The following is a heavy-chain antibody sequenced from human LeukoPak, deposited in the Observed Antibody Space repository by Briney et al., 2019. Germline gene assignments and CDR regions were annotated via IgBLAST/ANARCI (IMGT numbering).Heavy chain of an antibody. CDR1: GGSFSGYY. D-gene: IGHD3-3*01. V-gene: IGHV4-34*01. J-gene: IGHJ4*02. CDR3: ARVGPYYDFWSGYYTRQIFDY. CDR2: INHSGST. Sequence: SETLSLTCAVYGGSFSGYYWSWIRQPTGKGLEWIGEINHSGSTNYNPSLKSRVTISVDTSKNQFSLKLSSVTAADTAVYYCARVGPYYDFWSGYYTRQIFDYWGQGTLVTVSS.